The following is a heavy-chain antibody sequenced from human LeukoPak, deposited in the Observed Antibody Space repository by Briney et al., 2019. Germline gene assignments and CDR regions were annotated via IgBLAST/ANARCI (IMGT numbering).Heavy chain of an antibody. Sequence: GESLKISCKGSGYSFTSYWIGWVRQMPGKGLEWMGIIYPGDSDASYSPSFQGQVTISADKSISTAYLQWSTLKASDTAMYYCARHRRAVAVTDYWGQGTLVTVSS. CDR2: IYPGDSDA. J-gene: IGHJ4*02. V-gene: IGHV5-51*01. CDR1: GYSFTSYW. CDR3: ARHRRAVAVTDY. D-gene: IGHD6-19*01.